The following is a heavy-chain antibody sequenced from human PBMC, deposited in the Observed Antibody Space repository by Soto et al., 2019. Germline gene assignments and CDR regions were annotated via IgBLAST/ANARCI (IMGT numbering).Heavy chain of an antibody. CDR1: GYTFNSYD. CDR2: MNPNSGNT. V-gene: IGHV1-8*01. D-gene: IGHD2-21*01. CDR3: ARGHSEPIAKYYGMDG. J-gene: IGHJ6*02. Sequence: ASVKVSCNASGYTFNSYDIYWVRQATGQGLEWMGWMNPNSGNTGYAQKFQGRVTMTRDTSISTAYVELSSLRSEETAVYYCARGHSEPIAKYYGMDGWGQGTTATVSS.